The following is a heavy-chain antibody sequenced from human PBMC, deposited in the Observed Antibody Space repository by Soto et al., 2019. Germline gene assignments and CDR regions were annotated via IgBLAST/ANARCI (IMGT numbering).Heavy chain of an antibody. CDR1: GFNFEDYA. Sequence: EVQLVGSGGGLVQPCRSLSFSWAASGFNFEDYAMHWVRQAPGNGLEWVSGISWNSGSIGYADSVKDRFTISRDNAKNSLYLQMNSLRAEDTALYYCAKDKVAMAGTLYLSVWGKGTTVTVSS. CDR2: ISWNSGSI. D-gene: IGHD6-19*01. CDR3: AKDKVAMAGTLYLSV. V-gene: IGHV3-9*01. J-gene: IGHJ6*04.